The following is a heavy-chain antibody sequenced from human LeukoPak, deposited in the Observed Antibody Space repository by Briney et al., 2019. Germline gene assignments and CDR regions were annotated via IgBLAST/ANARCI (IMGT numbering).Heavy chain of an antibody. CDR2: ISPYSANT. V-gene: IGHV1-18*01. CDR3: ARDYYDSSGYNWFDP. J-gene: IGHJ5*02. D-gene: IGHD3-22*01. CDR1: GYTFSTYN. Sequence: GASVKVSCKASGYTFSTYNINWVRQAPGQGLEWMGRISPYSANTNYAQKLQGRVTMTTDTSTSTAYMELRSLRSDDTAVYYCARDYYDSSGYNWFDPWGQGTLVTVSS.